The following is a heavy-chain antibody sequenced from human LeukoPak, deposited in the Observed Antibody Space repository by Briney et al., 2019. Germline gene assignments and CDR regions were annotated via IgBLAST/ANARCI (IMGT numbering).Heavy chain of an antibody. V-gene: IGHV4-59*01. CDR2: IYYSGST. D-gene: IGHD5/OR15-5a*01. J-gene: IGHJ6*03. Sequence: SETLSLTCTVSGGSISSYYWSWIRQPPGKGLEWIGYIYYSGSTNYNPSLKSRVTISVDTSKNQFSLKLSSVTAADTAVYYCARVSTHYRVNYYYYYMDVWGKGTTVTVSS. CDR1: GGSISSYY. CDR3: ARVSTHYRVNYYYYYMDV.